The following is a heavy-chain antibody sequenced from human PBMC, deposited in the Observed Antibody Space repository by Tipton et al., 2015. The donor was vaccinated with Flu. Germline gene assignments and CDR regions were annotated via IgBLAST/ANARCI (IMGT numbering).Heavy chain of an antibody. D-gene: IGHD3-10*02. V-gene: IGHV4-4*07. Sequence: TLSLTCTVSGDSMNNYYWNWIRQSAGKGVEWIGRIYASGSTTYYNPSLKSRVTISVDTSKSLFSLMLKSVTAADTALYYCARLSYYDVDLKNFYFDYWGQGALVTVSS. CDR1: GDSMNNYY. CDR3: ARLSYYDVDLKNFYFDY. J-gene: IGHJ4*02. CDR2: IYASGSTT.